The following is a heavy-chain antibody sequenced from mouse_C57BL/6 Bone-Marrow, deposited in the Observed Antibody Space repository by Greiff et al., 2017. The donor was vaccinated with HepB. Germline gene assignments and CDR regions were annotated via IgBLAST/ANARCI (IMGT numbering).Heavy chain of an antibody. CDR2: IRSKSNNYAT. D-gene: IGHD1-1*01. V-gene: IGHV10-1*01. Sequence: EVKLVESGGGLVQPKGSLKLSCAASGFSFNTYAMNWVRQAPGKGLEWVARIRSKSNNYATYYADSVKDRFTISRDDSESMLYLQMNNLKTEDTAMYYCVSGSSPYYYAMDYWGQGTSVTVSS. CDR1: GFSFNTYA. J-gene: IGHJ4*01. CDR3: VSGSSPYYYAMDY.